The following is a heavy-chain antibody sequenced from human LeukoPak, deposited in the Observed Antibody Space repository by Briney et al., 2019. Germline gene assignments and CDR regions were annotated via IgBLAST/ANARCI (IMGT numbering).Heavy chain of an antibody. CDR2: LYRDGRT. D-gene: IGHD2-15*01. Sequence: GGSLRLSCAASGFTVSNNYMTWVRQAPGKGLEWVSFLYRDGRTSDADSVKGRVSVSRDNSKNTLYLQMNSLRAEDTAMYYCGRATLGGGFESWGQGTLVIVSS. V-gene: IGHV3-66*01. CDR1: GFTVSNNY. J-gene: IGHJ4*02. CDR3: GRATLGGGFES.